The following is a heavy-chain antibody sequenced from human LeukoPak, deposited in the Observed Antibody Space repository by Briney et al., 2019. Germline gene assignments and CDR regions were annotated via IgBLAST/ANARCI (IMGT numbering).Heavy chain of an antibody. D-gene: IGHD5-18*01. J-gene: IGHJ4*02. CDR3: ARVRIQLWLPEGSVLIDY. CDR1: GGSISSSSYY. V-gene: IGHV4-39*07. Sequence: SETLSLTCTVSGGSISSSSYYWGWIRQPPGRGLEWIGSIYYSGSTYYNPSLKSRVTISVDTSKNQFSLKLSSVTAADTAVYYCARVRIQLWLPEGSVLIDYWGQGTLVTVSS. CDR2: IYYSGST.